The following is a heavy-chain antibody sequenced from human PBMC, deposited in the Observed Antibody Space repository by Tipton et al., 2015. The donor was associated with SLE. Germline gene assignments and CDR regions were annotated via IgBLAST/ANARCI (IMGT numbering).Heavy chain of an antibody. CDR3: ARGGLGVSYYYYMDV. CDR2: IYYSGNT. V-gene: IGHV4-31*03. J-gene: IGHJ6*03. CDR1: GGSISSGGYY. D-gene: IGHD1-26*01. Sequence: LRLTCTVSGGSISSGGYYWTWIRQLPGKGLEWIWYIYYSGNTYYNPSLKSRVTISVDTSKNQFSLKLSSVTAADTAVYYCARGGLGVSYYYYMDVWGKGTPVTVSS.